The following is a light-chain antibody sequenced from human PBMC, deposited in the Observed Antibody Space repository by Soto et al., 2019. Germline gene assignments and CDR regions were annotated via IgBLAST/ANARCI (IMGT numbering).Light chain of an antibody. J-gene: IGLJ1*01. CDR2: DVT. Sequence: QTVVTQPRSVSGSPGQSVTISCTGTSSDVGGYNYVSWYQQHPGKAPKLMIYDVTKRPSGVPDRFSGSKSGNTASLTISGLQAEDEADYYCCSYAARYTFVFGTGTKLTVL. CDR3: CSYAARYTFV. V-gene: IGLV2-11*01. CDR1: SSDVGGYNY.